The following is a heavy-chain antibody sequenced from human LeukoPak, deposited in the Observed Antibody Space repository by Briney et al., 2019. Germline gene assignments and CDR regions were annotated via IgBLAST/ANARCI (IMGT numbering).Heavy chain of an antibody. J-gene: IGHJ3*01. CDR1: GFTFSGFW. CDR3: ARSSYSSSSSV. CDR2: INSDGSEG. V-gene: IGHV3-7*03. Sequence: PGGSLRLSCAVSGFTFSGFWMSWSRQAPGKGLEWVASINSDGSEGYYADVAKGRFTISRDNAKNSLYLQIDSLRAEDTAVYYCARSSYSSSSSVWGQGTMVTVSS. D-gene: IGHD6-6*01.